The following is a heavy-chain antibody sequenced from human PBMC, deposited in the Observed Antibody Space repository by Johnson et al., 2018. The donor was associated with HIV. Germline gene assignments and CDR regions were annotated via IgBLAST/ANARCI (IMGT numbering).Heavy chain of an antibody. J-gene: IGHJ3*02. Sequence: VQLVESGGGLVQPGGSLRLSCAASGFTFSNYWMHWVRQAPVKGLVWVSRIYSDGTDTKYADSVKGRFTISRDNAKNSLYLQMNSLRAEDTALYYCARAPQLCTGGYPRGAFDIWGQGTMVTVSS. V-gene: IGHV3-74*03. D-gene: IGHD2-8*02. CDR3: ARAPQLCTGGYPRGAFDI. CDR1: GFTFSNYW. CDR2: IYSDGTDT.